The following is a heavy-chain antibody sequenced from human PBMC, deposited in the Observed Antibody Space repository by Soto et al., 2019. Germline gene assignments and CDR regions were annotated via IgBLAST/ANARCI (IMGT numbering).Heavy chain of an antibody. J-gene: IGHJ3*02. D-gene: IGHD1-26*01. V-gene: IGHV3-23*01. CDR1: GFTFSSYA. CDR3: AKDSLGYLEGGSYGPDASDI. Sequence: PGGSLRLSGAASGFTFSSYAMSWVRQTPGKGLEWVSAISGSGGSTYYADSLKGRFTISRDNSKNTLYLQMNSLRAEDTAVYYCAKDSLGYLEGGSYGPDASDISAQATMVTVS. CDR2: ISGSGGST.